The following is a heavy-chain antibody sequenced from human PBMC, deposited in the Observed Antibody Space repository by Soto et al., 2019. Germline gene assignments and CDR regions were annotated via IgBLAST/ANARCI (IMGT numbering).Heavy chain of an antibody. V-gene: IGHV3-21*01. D-gene: IGHD5-18*01. CDR3: ARDGGGTAMADYYYYGMDV. J-gene: IGHJ6*02. CDR2: ISSSSSYI. CDR1: GSTFSSYS. Sequence: PGGSLRLSCAASGSTFSSYSMNWVRQAPGKGLEWVSSISSSSSYIYYADSVKGRFTISRDNAKNSLYLQMNSLRAEDTAVYYCARDGGGTAMADYYYYGMDVWGQGTTVTVSS.